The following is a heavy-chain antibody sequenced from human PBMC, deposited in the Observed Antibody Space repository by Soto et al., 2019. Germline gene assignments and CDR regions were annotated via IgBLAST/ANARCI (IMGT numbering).Heavy chain of an antibody. D-gene: IGHD3-10*01. Sequence: GGSLRLSCAASGFTFSSYSMNWVRQAPGKGLEWVSSISSSSSYIYYADSVKGRFTISRDNAKNSLYLQMNSLRAEDTAVYYCARDRPDPEVLLWFGESFKDWFDPWGQGTLVTVSS. CDR2: ISSSSSYI. J-gene: IGHJ5*02. V-gene: IGHV3-21*01. CDR1: GFTFSSYS. CDR3: ARDRPDPEVLLWFGESFKDWFDP.